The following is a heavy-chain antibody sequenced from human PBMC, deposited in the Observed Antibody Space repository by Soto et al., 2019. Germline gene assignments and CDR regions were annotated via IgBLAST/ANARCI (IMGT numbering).Heavy chain of an antibody. D-gene: IGHD4-17*01. CDR2: IYHSGST. CDR3: AWHDYGDYSKQG. J-gene: IGHJ4*02. Sequence: SETLSLTCAVSSGSISSSNWWSWVRQPPGKGLEWIGEIYHSGSTNYNPSLKSRVTISVDTSKNQFSLKLSSVTAADTAVYYCAWHDYGDYSKQGWGQGTLVTVSS. V-gene: IGHV4-4*02. CDR1: SGSISSSNW.